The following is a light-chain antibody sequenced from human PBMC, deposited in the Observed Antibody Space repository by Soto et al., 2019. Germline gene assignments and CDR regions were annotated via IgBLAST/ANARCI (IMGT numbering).Light chain of an antibody. V-gene: IGKV1-39*01. CDR2: ATS. CDR3: QQSFTTPS. CDR1: QTVSSY. J-gene: IGKJ5*01. Sequence: IQMTQSPSSLSASVGDRANITCRASQTVSSYLNWYQQKPGTVPKLLIYATSNLQSGVPSSFSGRGFGTDFTLTISSLQPEDFATYYCQQSFTTPSFGQGTRLEI.